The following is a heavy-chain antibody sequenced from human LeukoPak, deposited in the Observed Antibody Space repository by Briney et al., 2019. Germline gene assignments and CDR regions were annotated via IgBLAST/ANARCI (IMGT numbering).Heavy chain of an antibody. CDR1: GFTVSSNY. CDR2: IYSGGST. D-gene: IGHD5-18*01. CDR3: ARDRGYSYVFDY. V-gene: IGHV3-53*01. Sequence: GGSLRLSCAASGFTVSSNYMSWVRQAPGKGLEWVSVIYSGGSTYYADSVKGRFTISRDNSKNTLYLQMNSLRAEDTAVYYCARDRGYSYVFDYWGQGTLVTVSS. J-gene: IGHJ4*02.